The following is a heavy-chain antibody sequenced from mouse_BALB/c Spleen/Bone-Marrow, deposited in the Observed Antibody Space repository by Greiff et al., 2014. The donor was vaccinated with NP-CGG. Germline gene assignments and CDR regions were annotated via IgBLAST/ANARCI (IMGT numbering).Heavy chain of an antibody. D-gene: IGHD2-1*01. CDR3: ARHGNVRNYYAMAY. CDR1: GYSFTSYY. J-gene: IGHJ4*01. Sequence: VQLQQSGPELVKPGASVKISCKASGYSFTSYYIHWVKQRPGQGLEWIGWIFPGSGNTKYNEKFKGKATLTADTSSSTTYMQLSSLTSEDSAVYFCARHGNVRNYYAMAYWGQGTSVTVSS. V-gene: IGHV1-66*01. CDR2: IFPGSGNT.